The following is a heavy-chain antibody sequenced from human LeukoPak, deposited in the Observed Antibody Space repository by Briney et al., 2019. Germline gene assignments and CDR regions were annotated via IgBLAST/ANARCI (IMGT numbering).Heavy chain of an antibody. D-gene: IGHD6-6*01. V-gene: IGHV3-30*18. CDR2: ISYDGSNK. CDR1: GFTFSSYG. J-gene: IGHJ4*02. Sequence: PGGSLRLSCAASGFTFSSYGMHWVRQAPGKGLEWVAVISYDGSNKYYADSVKGRFTISRDNSKNTLYLQMNSLRAEDTAVYYCAKDSSSFAPYYFDYWAREPWSPSPQ. CDR3: AKDSSSFAPYYFDY.